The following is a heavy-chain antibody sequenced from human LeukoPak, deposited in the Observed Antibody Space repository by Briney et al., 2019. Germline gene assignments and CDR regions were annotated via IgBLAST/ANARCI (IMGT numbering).Heavy chain of an antibody. D-gene: IGHD2-15*01. J-gene: IGHJ5*02. Sequence: PSETLSLTCVVSGGSISSSSYYWGWIRQPPGKGLEWIGNIYYSGNTYYNPSLKSRVTISVDTSKKQFSLKLSSVTAADTAVYYCARGARAASNNWFDPWGQGTLVTVSS. V-gene: IGHV4-39*07. CDR1: GGSISSSSYY. CDR2: IYYSGNT. CDR3: ARGARAASNNWFDP.